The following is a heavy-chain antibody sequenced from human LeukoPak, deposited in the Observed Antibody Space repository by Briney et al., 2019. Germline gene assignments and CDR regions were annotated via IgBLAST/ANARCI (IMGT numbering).Heavy chain of an antibody. V-gene: IGHV3-23*01. CDR1: GFTFKNYA. CDR2: IGDNDGST. Sequence: PGGSLRLSCAASGFTFKNYAMSWVRQTPGMGLEWVSTIGDNDGSTYYTDSVKGRFTISRDNSKDTVYLQMNNLRAADTALYFCVRHYSHIPFWGQGSLVTVSS. CDR3: VRHYSHIPF. J-gene: IGHJ1*01. D-gene: IGHD5-18*01.